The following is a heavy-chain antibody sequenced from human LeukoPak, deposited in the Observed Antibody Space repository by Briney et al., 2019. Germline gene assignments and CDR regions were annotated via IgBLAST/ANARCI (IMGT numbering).Heavy chain of an antibody. CDR2: ISYDGSNK. Sequence: PGGSLRLSCAASGFTFSNYGMHWVRQAPGKGLEWVAVISYDGSNKYYADSVKGRFTISRDNSKNTLYLQMNSLRAEDTAVYYCARDYDFWSGYSSGLDYWGQGTLVTVSS. J-gene: IGHJ4*02. CDR3: ARDYDFWSGYSSGLDY. CDR1: GFTFSNYG. V-gene: IGHV3-30*03. D-gene: IGHD3-3*01.